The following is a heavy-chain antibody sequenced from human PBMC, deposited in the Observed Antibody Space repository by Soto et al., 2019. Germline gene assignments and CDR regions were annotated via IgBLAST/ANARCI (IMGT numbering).Heavy chain of an antibody. Sequence: GASVKVSCKASGFTFTSSAVQWVRQARGQRLEWIGWIVVGSGNTNYAQKFQERVTITRDMSTSTAYMELSSLRSEDTAVYYCAAAWGDNWHRWNYYYYGMDVWGQGTTVTVSS. D-gene: IGHD3-16*01. CDR1: GFTFTSSA. V-gene: IGHV1-58*01. J-gene: IGHJ6*02. CDR2: IVVGSGNT. CDR3: AAAWGDNWHRWNYYYYGMDV.